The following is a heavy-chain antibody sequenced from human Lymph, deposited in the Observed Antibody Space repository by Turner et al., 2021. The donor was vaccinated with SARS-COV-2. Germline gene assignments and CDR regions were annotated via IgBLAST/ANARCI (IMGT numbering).Heavy chain of an antibody. CDR3: AVLVPAGCYYFDY. V-gene: IGHV4-59*01. D-gene: IGHD2-2*01. CDR2: IYSTGST. Sequence: QVQLQESGPGLVKPSETLSLTCTVSGGSISSYYWSWIRQPPGKGLEWIGYIYSTGSTIYTPSLKSPVTLSVDTSKYLFSLKLSSLTAADTALYSCAVLVPAGCYYFDYWGQGTLVTVSS. J-gene: IGHJ4*02. CDR1: GGSISSYY.